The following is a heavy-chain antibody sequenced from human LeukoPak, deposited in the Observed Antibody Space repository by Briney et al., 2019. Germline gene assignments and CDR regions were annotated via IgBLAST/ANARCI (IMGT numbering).Heavy chain of an antibody. CDR2: IKQDGSEK. CDR1: GFTFSSYW. V-gene: IGHV3-7*01. D-gene: IGHD4-17*01. CDR3: ARVFPLGDYGDYVAY. Sequence: GGSLRLSCAASGFTFSSYWMSWVRQAPGKGLEWVANIKQDGSEKYYVDSVKGRFTISRDNAKNSLYLQMNSLRAEDTAVYYCARVFPLGDYGDYVAYWGQGTLVTVSS. J-gene: IGHJ4*02.